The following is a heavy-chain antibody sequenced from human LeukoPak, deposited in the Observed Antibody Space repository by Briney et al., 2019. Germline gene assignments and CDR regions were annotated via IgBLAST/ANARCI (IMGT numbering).Heavy chain of an antibody. Sequence: GGSLRLSCAASGFTFSSYWMSWVRQAPGKGLEWVANIKQDRSEKYYVDSVKGRFTISRDNAKNSLYLQMNSLRAEDTAVYYCARGRSTMLLWFGEPGYYFDYWGQGTLVTVSS. D-gene: IGHD3-10*01. CDR2: IKQDRSEK. CDR3: ARGRSTMLLWFGEPGYYFDY. CDR1: GFTFSSYW. V-gene: IGHV3-7*01. J-gene: IGHJ4*02.